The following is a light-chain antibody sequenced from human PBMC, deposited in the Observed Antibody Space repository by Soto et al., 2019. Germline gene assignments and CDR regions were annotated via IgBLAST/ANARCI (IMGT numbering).Light chain of an antibody. CDR1: SSNIGASYD. J-gene: IGLJ2*01. Sequence: QSVLTQPPSVSGAPGQRVTISCAGSSSNIGASYDVHWYQQLPGAAPKLLIYGSTNRPSGVPDRFSGSKSGTAASLAITGVQAEDEAAYYCQAYDIRLDVVLFGGGTKLTVL. CDR2: GST. V-gene: IGLV1-40*01. CDR3: QAYDIRLDVVL.